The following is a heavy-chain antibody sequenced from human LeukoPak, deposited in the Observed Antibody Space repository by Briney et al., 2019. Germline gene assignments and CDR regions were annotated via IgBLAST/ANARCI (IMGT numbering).Heavy chain of an antibody. D-gene: IGHD2-15*01. CDR3: AQQVGYCSSGSCYFTY. V-gene: IGHV3-23*01. Sequence: GGSLRLSCAASGFSFNTYAMSWVRQAPGKGLEWVSAIGNTGGSTYYADSVKGRFTISGDKSKNTLSLQMNSLRAEDTAVYYCAQQVGYCSSGSCYFTYWGQGTLVTVSS. CDR2: IGNTGGST. CDR1: GFSFNTYA. J-gene: IGHJ1*01.